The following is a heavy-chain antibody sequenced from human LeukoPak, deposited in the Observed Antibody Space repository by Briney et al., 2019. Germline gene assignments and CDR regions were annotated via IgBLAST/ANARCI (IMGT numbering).Heavy chain of an antibody. CDR3: ARAPFSEGDRGVNR. D-gene: IGHD3-10*01. V-gene: IGHV4-30-4*01. CDR1: GGSISSGDYY. CDR2: IYYSGST. J-gene: IGHJ4*02. Sequence: SQTLSLTCTVSGGSISSGDYYWSWIRQPPGKGLEWIGYIYYSGSTYYNPSLKSRVTISVDTSKNQFSLKLSSVTAADTAVYYCARAPFSEGDRGVNRWGQGTLVTVSS.